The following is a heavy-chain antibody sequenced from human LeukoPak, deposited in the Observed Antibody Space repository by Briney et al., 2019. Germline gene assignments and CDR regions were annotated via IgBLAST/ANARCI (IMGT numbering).Heavy chain of an antibody. D-gene: IGHD6-19*01. Sequence: PSETLSLTCTVSGGSISHYYWSWIRQPPGEGLEWIGYIYYSGSTNYNPSLKSRVTISVDTSKNQFSLKLSSVTAADTAVYYCARATYSSGWYADHNWFDPWGQGTLVTVSS. CDR1: GGSISHYY. J-gene: IGHJ5*02. CDR2: IYYSGST. CDR3: ARATYSSGWYADHNWFDP. V-gene: IGHV4-59*01.